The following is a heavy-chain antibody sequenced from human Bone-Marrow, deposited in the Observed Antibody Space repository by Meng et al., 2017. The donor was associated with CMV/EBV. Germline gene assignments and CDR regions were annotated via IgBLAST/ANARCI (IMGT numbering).Heavy chain of an antibody. J-gene: IGHJ6*02. CDR3: ARAVVVVPAAISSYYGMDV. D-gene: IGHD2-2*01. CDR1: GFNFDDYG. CDR2: INWNGGHT. Sequence: GESLKISCAATGFNFDDYGMSWVRQGPGKGLEWVSGINWNGGHTDYTDSVKGRFTISRDNARNSLYLQLNSLRAEDTAVYYCARAVVVVPAAISSYYGMDVWGQGTTVTVSS. V-gene: IGHV3-20*04.